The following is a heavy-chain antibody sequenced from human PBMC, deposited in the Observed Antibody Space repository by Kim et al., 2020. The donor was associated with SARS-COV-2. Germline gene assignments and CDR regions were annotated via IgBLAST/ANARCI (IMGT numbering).Heavy chain of an antibody. J-gene: IGHJ4*02. CDR1: GFTFSSYG. Sequence: GGSLRLSCAASGFTFSSYGMHWVRQAPGKGLEWVAVIWYDGSNKYYADSVKGRFTISRDNSKNTLYLQMNSLRAEDTAVYYCAKDPPAMYYYDSSGYWDDYWGQGTLVTVSS. CDR2: IWYDGSNK. D-gene: IGHD3-22*01. V-gene: IGHV3-33*06. CDR3: AKDPPAMYYYDSSGYWDDY.